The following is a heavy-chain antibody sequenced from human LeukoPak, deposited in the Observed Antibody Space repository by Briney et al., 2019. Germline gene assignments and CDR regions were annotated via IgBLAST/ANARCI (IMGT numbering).Heavy chain of an antibody. D-gene: IGHD3-10*01. CDR2: IYSGGST. Sequence: GGSLRLSCAASGFTVSSNYMSWVRQAPGKGLEWVSVIYSGGSTYYADSVKGRFTISRDNSKNTLYLQMNSLRAEDTAVYYCARDNYYGSGSYPLGYWGQGTLVTVSS. CDR3: ARDNYYGSGSYPLGY. V-gene: IGHV3-66*01. CDR1: GFTVSSNY. J-gene: IGHJ4*02.